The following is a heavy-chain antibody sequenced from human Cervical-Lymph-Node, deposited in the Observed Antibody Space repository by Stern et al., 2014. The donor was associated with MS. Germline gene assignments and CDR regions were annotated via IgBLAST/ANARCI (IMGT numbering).Heavy chain of an antibody. CDR1: GFTFGADF. D-gene: IGHD2-8*02. J-gene: IGHJ4*02. V-gene: IGHV3-11*01. Sequence: VQLVESGGGLVKPGGSLRLSCAASGFTFGADFMTWIRQAPGKGLEWVSYISSRGSTVHYADSVKGRFTISRDNANNSLYLQMNSLRAEDTAVYYCASEKCTSASCFLSWGQGALVTVSS. CDR2: ISSRGSTV. CDR3: ASEKCTSASCFLS.